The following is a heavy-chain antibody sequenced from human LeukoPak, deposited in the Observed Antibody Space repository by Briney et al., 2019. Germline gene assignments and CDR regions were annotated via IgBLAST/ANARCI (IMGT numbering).Heavy chain of an antibody. J-gene: IGHJ6*03. D-gene: IGHD3-3*02. V-gene: IGHV4-4*07. Sequence: SETLSLTCTVSGGSISSYYWSWIRQPAGKGLEWIGRIYTSGSTNYNPSLKSRVTISVDTSKNQFSLKLSSVTAADTAVYYCARGRRYLDFWSGYTPLTLPPYYYYMDVWGKGTTVTVSS. CDR2: IYTSGST. CDR1: GGSISSYY. CDR3: ARGRRYLDFWSGYTPLTLPPYYYYMDV.